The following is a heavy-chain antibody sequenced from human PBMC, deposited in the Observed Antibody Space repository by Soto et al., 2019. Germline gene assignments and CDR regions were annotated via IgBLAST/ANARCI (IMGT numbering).Heavy chain of an antibody. CDR2: INPNSGGT. CDR1: GYTFTGYY. CDR3: AKGKYSGLIVVVVPFDY. V-gene: IGHV1-2*04. D-gene: IGHD2-15*01. J-gene: IGHJ4*02. Sequence: ASVKVSCKASGYTFTGYYMHWVRQAPGQGLEWMGWINPNSGGTNYAQKFQGWVTMTRDTSISTAYMELSRLRSDDTAVYYCAKGKYSGLIVVVVPFDYWGQGNPGHRLL.